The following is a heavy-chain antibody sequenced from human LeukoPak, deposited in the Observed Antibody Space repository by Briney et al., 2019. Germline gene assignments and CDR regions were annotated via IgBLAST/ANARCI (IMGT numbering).Heavy chain of an antibody. D-gene: IGHD4-11*01. Sequence: SQTLSLTCAISGDSVSSNSAAWNWIRQSPSRGLEWLGRTYYRSKWYNDYAVSVKSRITINPDTSKNQFSLQLNSVTPEDTAVYYYARGMTTVTTASYYFDYWGQGTLVTVSS. CDR1: GDSVSSNSAA. CDR2: TYYRSKWYN. V-gene: IGHV6-1*01. CDR3: ARGMTTVTTASYYFDY. J-gene: IGHJ4*02.